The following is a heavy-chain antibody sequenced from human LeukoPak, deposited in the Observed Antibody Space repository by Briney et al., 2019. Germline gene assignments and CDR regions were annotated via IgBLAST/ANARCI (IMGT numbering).Heavy chain of an antibody. CDR1: GFTFSSYG. V-gene: IGHV3-30*02. CDR3: AKGCAAYYYDSSGYSYYFDY. J-gene: IGHJ4*02. D-gene: IGHD3-22*01. Sequence: GGSLRLSCAASGFTFSSYGMHWVRQAPGKGLEWVAFIRYDGSNKYYAHSVKGRFTISRDNSKNTLYLQMNSLRAEDTAVYYCAKGCAAYYYDSSGYSYYFDYWGQGTLVTVSS. CDR2: IRYDGSNK.